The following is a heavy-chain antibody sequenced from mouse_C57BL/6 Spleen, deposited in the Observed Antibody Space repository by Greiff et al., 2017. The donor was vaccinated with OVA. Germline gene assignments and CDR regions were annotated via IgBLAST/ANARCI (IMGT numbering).Heavy chain of an antibody. Sequence: EVKVVESGEGLVKPGGSLKLSCAASGFTFSSYAMSWVRQTPEKRLEWVAYISSGGDYIYYADTVKGRFTISRDNARNTLYLQMSSLKSEDTAMYYCTRAYYYGSSGGAMDYWGQGTSVTVSS. CDR1: GFTFSSYA. CDR3: TRAYYYGSSGGAMDY. J-gene: IGHJ4*01. CDR2: ISSGGDYI. V-gene: IGHV5-9-1*02. D-gene: IGHD1-1*01.